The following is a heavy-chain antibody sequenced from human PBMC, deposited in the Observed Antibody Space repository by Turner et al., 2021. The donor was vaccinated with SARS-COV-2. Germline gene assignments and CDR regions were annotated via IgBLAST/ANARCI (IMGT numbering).Heavy chain of an antibody. CDR2: IHTSGNT. J-gene: IGHJ4*02. CDR3: ARHKSKSIDGYNFFDY. D-gene: IGHD5-12*01. V-gene: IGHV4-4*07. Sequence: QVPLQESGPGLVKPSATLSLTCTVSGGSISSYYWSWIRQPAGKGLQWLGRIHTSGNTDYNPSLKSRVTMSLDTSKNQFSLKLNSVTAADTAVYYGARHKSKSIDGYNFFDYWGQGTLVTVSS. CDR1: GGSISSYY.